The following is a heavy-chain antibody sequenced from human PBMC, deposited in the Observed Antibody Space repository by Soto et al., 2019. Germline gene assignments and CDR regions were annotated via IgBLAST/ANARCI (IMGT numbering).Heavy chain of an antibody. D-gene: IGHD6-19*01. V-gene: IGHV3-9*01. Sequence: EVQLVESGGGLVQPGRSLRLSCAASGFTFDDYGMHWVRQAPGKGLEWVSGITWNSGSIGYADSVKGRFTISRDNAKNSLYLQMNSLRAEDTALYYCAKASGGLGQVFYHYGMDVWGQGTTVTVSS. J-gene: IGHJ6*02. CDR3: AKASGGLGQVFYHYGMDV. CDR2: ITWNSGSI. CDR1: GFTFDDYG.